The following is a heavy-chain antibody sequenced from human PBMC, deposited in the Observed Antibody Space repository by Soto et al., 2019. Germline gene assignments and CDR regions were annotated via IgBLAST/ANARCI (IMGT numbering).Heavy chain of an antibody. V-gene: IGHV3-23*01. D-gene: IGHD3-22*01. CDR2: ISGSGDNT. J-gene: IGHJ5*02. CDR1: GFTFSSYV. Sequence: EVQLLESGGGLVQPGGSLRLSCAASGFTFSSYVMSWVRQAPRKGLEWVSGISGSGDNTYYADSVKGRFTISRDNSKNTLFLQMNSLRAEDTALYFCAKEMGDYYDSSGSWFDPWGQGTLVTVSS. CDR3: AKEMGDYYDSSGSWFDP.